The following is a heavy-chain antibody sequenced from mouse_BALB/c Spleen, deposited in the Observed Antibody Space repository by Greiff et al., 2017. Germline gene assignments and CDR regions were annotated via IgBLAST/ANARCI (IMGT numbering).Heavy chain of an antibody. CDR3: ARGDPYAMDY. CDR1: GFNIKDTY. V-gene: IGHV14-3*02. Sequence: EVKLMESGAELVKPGASVKLSCTASGFNIKDTYMHWVKQRPEQGLEWIGRIDPANGNTKYDPKFQGKATITADTSSNTAYLQLSSLTSEDTAVYYCARGDPYAMDYWGQGTSVTVSS. CDR2: IDPANGNT. J-gene: IGHJ4*01. D-gene: IGHD3-3*01.